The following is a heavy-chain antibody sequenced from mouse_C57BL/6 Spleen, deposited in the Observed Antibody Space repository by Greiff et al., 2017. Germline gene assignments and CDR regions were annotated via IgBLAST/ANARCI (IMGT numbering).Heavy chain of an antibody. Sequence: VQLQQSGAELARPGASVKMSCKASGYTFTSYTMHWVKQRPGQGLEWIGYINPSSGYTQYNQKFKDKATLTADKTSSTAYMQLSSRTSEDSAVYYCARWLGNYFDYWGQGTTLTVSS. D-gene: IGHD3-3*01. J-gene: IGHJ2*01. CDR3: ARWLGNYFDY. CDR2: INPSSGYT. V-gene: IGHV1-4*01. CDR1: GYTFTSYT.